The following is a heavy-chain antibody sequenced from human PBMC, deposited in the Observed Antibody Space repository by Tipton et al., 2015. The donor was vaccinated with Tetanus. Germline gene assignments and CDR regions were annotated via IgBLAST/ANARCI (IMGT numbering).Heavy chain of an antibody. CDR1: GGSFSGYY. CDR3: ARGRPPYDYVWGSYRYNAFDI. D-gene: IGHD3-16*02. Sequence: LRLSCAVYGGSFSGYYWSWIRQPPGKGLEWIGEINHSGSTNYNPSLKSRVTISVDTSKNQFSLKLSSVTAADTAVYYCARGRPPYDYVWGSYRYNAFDIWGQGTMVTVSS. J-gene: IGHJ3*02. V-gene: IGHV4-34*01. CDR2: INHSGST.